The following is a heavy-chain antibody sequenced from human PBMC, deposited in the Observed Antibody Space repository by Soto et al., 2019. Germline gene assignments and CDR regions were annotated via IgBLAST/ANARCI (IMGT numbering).Heavy chain of an antibody. V-gene: IGHV4-30-2*01. J-gene: IGHJ6*02. D-gene: IGHD3-10*01. CDR3: ARAPAGPSPRWDV. CDR2: MYGAGLT. CDR1: GGSISSGDYS. Sequence: SETLSLTCTVSGGSISSGDYSWSWIRQPPGKGLEWIGYMYGAGLTYYNPSLKSRVTISVDKSKNQFSLNLSSVTAADTALYYCARAPAGPSPRWDVWGQGTTLTVSS.